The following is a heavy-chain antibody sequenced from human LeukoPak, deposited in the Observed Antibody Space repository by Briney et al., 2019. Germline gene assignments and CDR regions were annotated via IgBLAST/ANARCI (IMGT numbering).Heavy chain of an antibody. V-gene: IGHV3-21*01. CDR2: ISSTSTSI. CDR1: GFTFSSYT. Sequence: GGSLRLSCAASGFTFSSYTMNWVRQAPGKGLEWVSSISSTSTSINYADSVKGRFTISRDNAKNSLYLQMNSLRAEDTAVYYCARDYCSGGSCYDFWGQGTLVTVAS. D-gene: IGHD2-15*01. J-gene: IGHJ4*02. CDR3: ARDYCSGGSCYDF.